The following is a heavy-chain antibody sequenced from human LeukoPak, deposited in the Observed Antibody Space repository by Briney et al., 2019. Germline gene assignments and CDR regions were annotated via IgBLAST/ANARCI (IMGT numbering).Heavy chain of an antibody. V-gene: IGHV3-21*01. CDR2: ISSSSSYI. J-gene: IGHJ4*02. Sequence: GGSLRLSCAASGFTFSSYSMNWVRQAPGKGLEWVSSISSSSSYIYYADSVKGRFTISRDNAKNSLYLQMNSLRAEDTAVYYCARAVRGGSYLRQLDYWGQGTLVTVSS. CDR3: ARAVRGGSYLRQLDY. CDR1: GFTFSSYS. D-gene: IGHD1-26*01.